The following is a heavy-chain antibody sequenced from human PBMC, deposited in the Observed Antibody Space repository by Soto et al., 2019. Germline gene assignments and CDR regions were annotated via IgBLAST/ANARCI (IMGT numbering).Heavy chain of an antibody. CDR1: GNTVPNYA. D-gene: IGHD6-19*01. CDR2: INAGNGNT. CDR3: ARGLAPYYFDY. Sequence: GASVKVSCKASGNTVPNYAIHWVRQAPGQRLEWMGWINAGNGNTKYSQKFQGRVTITRDTSASTAYMELSSLRSEDTAVYYCARGLAPYYFDYWGQGTLVTAPQ. V-gene: IGHV1-3*01. J-gene: IGHJ4*02.